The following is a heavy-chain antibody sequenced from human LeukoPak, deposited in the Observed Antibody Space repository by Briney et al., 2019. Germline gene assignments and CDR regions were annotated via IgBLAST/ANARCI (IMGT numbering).Heavy chain of an antibody. Sequence: GGSLRLSCAASGFTFDDYTMHWVRQAPGKGLEWVSLISWDGGSTYYADSVKGRFTISRDNSKNTLYLQMNSLRAEDTAVYYCAKGAVEMEFFDYWGQGTLVTVSS. CDR1: GFTFDDYT. J-gene: IGHJ4*02. CDR2: ISWDGGST. CDR3: AKGAVEMEFFDY. V-gene: IGHV3-43*01. D-gene: IGHD5-24*01.